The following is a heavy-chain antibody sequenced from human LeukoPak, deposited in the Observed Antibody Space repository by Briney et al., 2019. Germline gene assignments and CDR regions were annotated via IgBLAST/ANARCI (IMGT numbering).Heavy chain of an antibody. Sequence: ASVKVSCKASGYTFTSYGISWVRQAPGQGLEWMGWIGAYNGNTNYAQKLQGRVTMTTDTSTSTAYMELRSLRSDDTAVYYCARTVYSSGWFGGFDYWGQGTLVTVSS. CDR2: IGAYNGNT. V-gene: IGHV1-18*01. CDR3: ARTVYSSGWFGGFDY. CDR1: GYTFTSYG. D-gene: IGHD6-19*01. J-gene: IGHJ4*02.